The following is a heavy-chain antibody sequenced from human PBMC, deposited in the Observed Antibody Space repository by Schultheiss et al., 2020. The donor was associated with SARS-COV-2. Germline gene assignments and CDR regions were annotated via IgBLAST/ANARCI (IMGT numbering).Heavy chain of an antibody. J-gene: IGHJ3*02. Sequence: GGSLRLSCAASGFTFSSYSMNWVRQAPGKGLEWVSYISSSSSTIYYADSVKGRFTIPRDNAKNSLYLQMNSLRAEDTAVYYCARVTGRDAFDIWGQGTMVTVSS. CDR1: GFTFSSYS. V-gene: IGHV3-48*01. CDR2: ISSSSSTI. CDR3: ARVTGRDAFDI.